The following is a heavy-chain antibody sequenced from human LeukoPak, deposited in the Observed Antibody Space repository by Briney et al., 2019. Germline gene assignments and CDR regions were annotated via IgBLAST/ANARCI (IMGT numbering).Heavy chain of an antibody. CDR2: IYYSGST. V-gene: IGHV4-59*01. J-gene: IGHJ6*02. CDR3: ARGRYSGYDLAGLYGMDV. CDR1: VGSISSYY. D-gene: IGHD5-12*01. Sequence: SETLSLTCTVSVGSISSYYWSWIRQPPGKGLEWIGYIYYSGSTNYNPSLKSRVTISVDTSKNQFSLKLSSVTAADTAVYYCARGRYSGYDLAGLYGMDVWGQGTTVTASS.